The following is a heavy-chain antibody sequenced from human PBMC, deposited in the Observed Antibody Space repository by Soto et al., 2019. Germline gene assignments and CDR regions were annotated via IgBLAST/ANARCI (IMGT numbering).Heavy chain of an antibody. J-gene: IGHJ6*02. CDR3: AKVRDWGGNGRNYYYGMDV. V-gene: IGHV3-30*18. CDR2: ISYDGSNK. D-gene: IGHD2-21*01. Sequence: QVQLVESGGGVVQPGRSLRLSCAASGFTFSSYGMHWVRQAPGKGLEWVAVISYDGSNKYYADSVKGRFTISRDNSKNKLYLQMNSLRAEDTAVYYCAKVRDWGGNGRNYYYGMDVWGQGTTVTVSS. CDR1: GFTFSSYG.